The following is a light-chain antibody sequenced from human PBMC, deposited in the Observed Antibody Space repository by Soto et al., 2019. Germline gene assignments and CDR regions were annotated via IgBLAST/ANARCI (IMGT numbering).Light chain of an antibody. CDR1: SSYVGSYNL. CDR3: CSYAGSSTFV. CDR2: EVS. J-gene: IGLJ1*01. V-gene: IGLV2-23*02. Sequence: QSVLTQPASVSGSPGQSITISCTGTSSYVGSYNLVSWYQQHPGKAPKLMIYEVSKRPSGVSNRFSGSKSGNTASLTISGLQAEDEADYYCCSYAGSSTFVFGAGTKVTGL.